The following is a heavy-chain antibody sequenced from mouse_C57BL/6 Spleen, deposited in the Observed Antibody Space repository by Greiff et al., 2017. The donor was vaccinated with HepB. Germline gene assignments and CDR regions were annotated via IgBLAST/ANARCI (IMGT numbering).Heavy chain of an antibody. CDR3: ARSGTRDYFDY. D-gene: IGHD4-1*01. J-gene: IGHJ2*01. CDR2: ISSGGSYT. V-gene: IGHV5-6*02. CDR1: GFTFSSYG. Sequence: DVKLQESGGDLVKPGGSLKLSCAASGFTFSSYGMSWVRQTPDKRLEWVATISSGGSYTYYPDSVKGRFTISRDNAKNTLYLQMSSLKSEDTAMYYCARSGTRDYFDYWGQGTTLTVSS.